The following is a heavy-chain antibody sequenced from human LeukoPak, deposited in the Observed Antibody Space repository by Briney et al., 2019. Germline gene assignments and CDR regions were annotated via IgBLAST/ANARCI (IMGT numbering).Heavy chain of an antibody. V-gene: IGHV3-48*01. Sequence: GGSLILFCGASAFTFSSYSMNWVRQAPGKGLEWGSYISSTSSTIFYADSVKGRFTISRDTAKNSLYLQMNSLRAEDTAVYSCARGDYGDYWSYYYMDVWGKGTTVTVSS. CDR3: ARGDYGDYWSYYYMDV. CDR2: ISSTSSTI. J-gene: IGHJ6*03. D-gene: IGHD4-17*01. CDR1: AFTFSSYS.